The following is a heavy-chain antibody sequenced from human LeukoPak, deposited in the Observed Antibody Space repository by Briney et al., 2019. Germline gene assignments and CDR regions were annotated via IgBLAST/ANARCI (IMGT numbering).Heavy chain of an antibody. Sequence: SETVSLTCTVSGYSISSGYYWGWIRQPPGKGLEWIGSIYYSGNTYYGPSLMGRVTISVDTSKNQFSLNLSPVTAADTAVYYCARAPHFFDTSGSRYYFDSWGQKALVTVSS. CDR3: ARAPHFFDTSGSRYYFDS. V-gene: IGHV4-38-2*02. CDR2: IYYSGNT. J-gene: IGHJ4*02. D-gene: IGHD3-22*01. CDR1: GYSISSGYY.